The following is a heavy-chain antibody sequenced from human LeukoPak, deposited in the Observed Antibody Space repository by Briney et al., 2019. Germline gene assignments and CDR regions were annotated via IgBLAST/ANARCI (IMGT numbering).Heavy chain of an antibody. D-gene: IGHD3-22*01. J-gene: IGHJ2*01. CDR1: GGTFSSYA. Sequence: SVKVSCKASGGTFSSYAISWVRQTPGQGLEWMGGIIPIFGTANYAQKFQGRVTITADESTSTAYMELSSLRSEDTAVYYCAKYYYDSSGYYGYFDLWGRGTLVTVSS. CDR2: IIPIFGTA. CDR3: AKYYYDSSGYYGYFDL. V-gene: IGHV1-69*01.